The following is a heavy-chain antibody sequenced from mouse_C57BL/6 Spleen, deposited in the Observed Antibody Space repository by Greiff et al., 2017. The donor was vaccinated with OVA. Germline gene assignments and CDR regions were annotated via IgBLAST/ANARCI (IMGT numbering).Heavy chain of an antibody. J-gene: IGHJ2*01. CDR2: ISDGGSYT. D-gene: IGHD2-5*01. Sequence: EVQLVESGGGLVKPGGSLKLSCAASGFTFSSYAMSWVRQTPEKRLEWVATISDGGSYTYYPDNVKGRFTISRDNAKNNLYLQMSHLKSEDTAMYYCARTYSNYRDYCDYWGQGTTLTVAS. V-gene: IGHV5-4*01. CDR3: ARTYSNYRDYCDY. CDR1: GFTFSSYA.